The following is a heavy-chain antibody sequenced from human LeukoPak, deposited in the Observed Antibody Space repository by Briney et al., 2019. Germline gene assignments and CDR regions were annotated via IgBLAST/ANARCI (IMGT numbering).Heavy chain of an antibody. V-gene: IGHV3-23*01. CDR1: GFTFSGFA. Sequence: PGGSLRLSCAASGFTFSGFAMSWVRQAPGKGLEWVSTITGSGGTTKYADSVKGRFTISRDNSKNTLDLQMNSLRAEDTAIFYCAKDLSPESNRLSPFDYWGQGTLVTVSS. J-gene: IGHJ4*02. CDR2: ITGSGGTT. CDR3: AKDLSPESNRLSPFDY. D-gene: IGHD3-16*02.